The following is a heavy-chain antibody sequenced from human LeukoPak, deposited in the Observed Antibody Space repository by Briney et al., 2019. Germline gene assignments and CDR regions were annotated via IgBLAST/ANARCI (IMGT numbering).Heavy chain of an antibody. J-gene: IGHJ4*02. CDR2: ISGSGADT. Sequence: GGSLRLSCAASVFTLSSYATTWVRQAPGKGLEWVSAISGSGADTYYADSVKGRFTISRDTSKNTVYLQMNSLRDEDTAVYYCAKQLDSGNYYPTGDDYWGQGTLVTVSS. V-gene: IGHV3-23*01. CDR3: AKQLDSGNYYPTGDDY. CDR1: VFTLSSYA. D-gene: IGHD3-10*01.